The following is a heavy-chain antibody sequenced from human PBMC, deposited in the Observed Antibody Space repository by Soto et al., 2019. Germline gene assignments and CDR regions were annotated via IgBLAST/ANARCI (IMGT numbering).Heavy chain of an antibody. CDR1: GGSISSYY. D-gene: IGHD3-9*01. V-gene: IGHV4-4*07. Sequence: QVQLQESGPGLVKPSETLSLTCTVSGGSISSYYWSWIRQPAGKGLEWIGRIYTSGSTNYNPSLKSRVTMSVDTSKNQFSLKLSCVTAADTAVYYCARQYYDILTGYYANNWFAPWGQGTLVTVSS. CDR3: ARQYYDILTGYYANNWFAP. J-gene: IGHJ5*02. CDR2: IYTSGST.